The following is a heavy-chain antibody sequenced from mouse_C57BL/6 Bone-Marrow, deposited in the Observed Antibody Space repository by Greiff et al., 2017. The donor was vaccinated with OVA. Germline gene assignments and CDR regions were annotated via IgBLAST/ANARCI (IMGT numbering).Heavy chain of an antibody. CDR1: GYTFTSYG. J-gene: IGHJ2*01. Sequence: QVQLQQSGAELARPGASVKLSCKASGYTFTSYGISWVKQRTGQGLEWIGEIYPRSGNTYYNEKFKGKATLTADKSSSTAYMELRSLTSEDSAVYFCARGYYRFDYWGQGTTLTVSS. V-gene: IGHV1-81*01. CDR3: ARGYYRFDY. D-gene: IGHD2-3*01. CDR2: IYPRSGNT.